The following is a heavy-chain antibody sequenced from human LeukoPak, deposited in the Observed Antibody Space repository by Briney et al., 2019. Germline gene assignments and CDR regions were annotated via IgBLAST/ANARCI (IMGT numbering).Heavy chain of an antibody. J-gene: IGHJ6*03. CDR2: IYTSGST. V-gene: IGHV4-61*02. D-gene: IGHD2-15*01. CDR3: ARGRAVVVVAATSLYYYYMDV. Sequence: SETLSLTCTVSGGSISSGSYYWSWIRQPAGKGLEWIGRIYTSGSTNYNPSLKSRVTISVDTSKNQFSLKLSSVTAADTAVYYCARGRAVVVVAATSLYYYYMDVWGKGTAVTISS. CDR1: GGSISSGSYY.